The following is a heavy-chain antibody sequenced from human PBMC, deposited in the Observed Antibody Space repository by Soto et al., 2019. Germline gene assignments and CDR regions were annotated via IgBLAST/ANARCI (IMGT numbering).Heavy chain of an antibody. CDR1: GGSISSYY. Sequence: SETLSLTCTVSGGSISSYYWSWIRQPPGKGLEWIGYIYYSGSTNYNPSLKSRVTISVDTSKNQFPLKLSSVTAADTAVYYCARQRTTVTANWFDPWGQGTLVTVSS. CDR3: ARQRTTVTANWFDP. V-gene: IGHV4-59*08. J-gene: IGHJ5*02. CDR2: IYYSGST. D-gene: IGHD4-17*01.